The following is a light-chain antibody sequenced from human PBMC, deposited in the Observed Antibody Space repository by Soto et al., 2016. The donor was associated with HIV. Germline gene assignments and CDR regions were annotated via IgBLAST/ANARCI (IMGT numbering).Light chain of an antibody. Sequence: DVVLTQSPRSLPVTPGEPASISCRSSHSLLNSNGYYYLDWYLQKPGQSPQLLIYLGSNRASGVPDRFSGSRSGTDFTLKIRRVEAEDVGIYYCMQALQGRTFGPGTK. J-gene: IGKJ1*01. V-gene: IGKV2-28*01. CDR3: MQALQGRT. CDR2: LGS. CDR1: HSLLNSNGYYY.